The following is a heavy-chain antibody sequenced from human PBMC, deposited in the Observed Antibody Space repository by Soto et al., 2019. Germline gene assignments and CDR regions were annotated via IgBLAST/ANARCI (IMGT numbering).Heavy chain of an antibody. CDR3: APYNLWRFDY. J-gene: IGHJ4*02. Sequence: EEQLLESGGNLLQAGESLRLSCAASGFNFSDSAMSWVRQAPGKGLEWVSAVSRTGGRTFYTDSVKGRSTISRDNSENTLYLQMNSLRAEDTAVYFCAPYNLWRFDYWGQGTLVTVSS. CDR2: VSRTGGRT. CDR1: GFNFSDSA. V-gene: IGHV3-23*01. D-gene: IGHD3-3*01.